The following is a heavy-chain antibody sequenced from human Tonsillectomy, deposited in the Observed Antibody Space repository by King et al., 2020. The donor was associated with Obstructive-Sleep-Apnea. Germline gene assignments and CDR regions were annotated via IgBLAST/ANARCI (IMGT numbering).Heavy chain of an antibody. D-gene: IGHD6-13*01. V-gene: IGHV3-74*01. J-gene: IGHJ4*02. CDR2: INSDGSSP. CDR1: GFTFSSYW. CDR3: ARDIGAAAAPEDY. Sequence: EVQLVESGGGLVQPGGSLRLSCSASGFTFSSYWMHWVRQAPGKGLVWVSRINSDGSSPSYADSVKGRFTISRDNAKNTLYLQMNSLRAEDTAVYYCARDIGAAAAPEDYWGQGTLVTVSS.